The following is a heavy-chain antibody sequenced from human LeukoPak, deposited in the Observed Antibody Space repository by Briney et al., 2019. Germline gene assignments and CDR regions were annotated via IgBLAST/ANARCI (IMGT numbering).Heavy chain of an antibody. V-gene: IGHV1-2*02. CDR2: INPDSGGT. Sequence: AASVKVSCKASAYTFTGYYMHWVRQAPGQGLEWMGWINPDSGGTNYAQKFQGRVTMTRDTSISTTYMELSRLRSDDTAVYYCARDSIYCGGDCYSEFVDYWGQGTLVTVSS. CDR3: ARDSIYCGGDCYSEFVDY. CDR1: AYTFTGYY. J-gene: IGHJ4*02. D-gene: IGHD2-21*02.